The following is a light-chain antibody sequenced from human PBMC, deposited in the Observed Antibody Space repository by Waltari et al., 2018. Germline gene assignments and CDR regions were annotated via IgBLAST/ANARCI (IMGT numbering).Light chain of an antibody. V-gene: IGLV1-47*01. CDR1: SSNIGSNF. Sequence: QSVLTQPPSASGTPGQRVTISCSGSSSNIGSNFVYCYQQLPGTAPKLLIYRNNQRPSGVPDRFSGSKSGTSASLAISGLRSEDEADYYCAPWDDSLSGPGVFGGGTKLTVL. CDR3: APWDDSLSGPGV. J-gene: IGLJ3*02. CDR2: RNN.